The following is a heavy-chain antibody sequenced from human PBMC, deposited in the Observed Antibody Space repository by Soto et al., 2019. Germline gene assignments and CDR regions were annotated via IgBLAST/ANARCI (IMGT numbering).Heavy chain of an antibody. V-gene: IGHV4-59*01. D-gene: IGHD1-26*01. CDR1: GGSISSYY. Sequence: QVQLQESGPGLVKPSETLSLTCTVSGGSISSYYWSWIRQPPGKGLEWIGYIHYSGSANYSPSLRSQVTISVDTSENQFSLRLSSVTAADTAVYFCARPYSGSYWAAFDIWGQGTMVTVSS. CDR3: ARPYSGSYWAAFDI. CDR2: IHYSGSA. J-gene: IGHJ3*02.